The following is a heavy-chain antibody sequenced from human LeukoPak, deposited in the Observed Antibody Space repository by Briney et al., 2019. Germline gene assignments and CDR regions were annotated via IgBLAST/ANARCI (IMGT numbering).Heavy chain of an antibody. Sequence: SETLSLTCTVSGGSISSYYWSWIRQPPGKGLEWIGYIYYSGSTNYNPSLKSQVTISVDTSKNQFSLKLSSVTAADTAVYYCAGAYRFLGEGMDVWGKGTTVTVSS. D-gene: IGHD3-10*01. CDR2: IYYSGST. CDR3: AGAYRFLGEGMDV. J-gene: IGHJ6*04. V-gene: IGHV4-59*01. CDR1: GGSISSYY.